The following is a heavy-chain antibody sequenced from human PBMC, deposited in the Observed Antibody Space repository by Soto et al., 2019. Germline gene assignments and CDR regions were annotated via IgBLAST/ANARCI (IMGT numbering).Heavy chain of an antibody. CDR3: AKDGPRVSWSYYYYGMDV. V-gene: IGHV3-23*01. Sequence: LRLSCAASGFTFSSYAMSWVRQAPGKGLEWVSAISGSGGSTYYADSVKGRFTISRDNSKNTLYLQMNSLRAEDTAVYYCAKDGPRVSWSYYYYGMDVWGQGTTVTVSS. CDR1: GFTFSSYA. J-gene: IGHJ6*02. D-gene: IGHD1-26*01. CDR2: ISGSGGST.